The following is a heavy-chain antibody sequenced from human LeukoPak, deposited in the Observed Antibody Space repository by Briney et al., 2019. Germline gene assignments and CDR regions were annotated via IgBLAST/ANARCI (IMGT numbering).Heavy chain of an antibody. J-gene: IGHJ4*02. D-gene: IGHD2-2*01. Sequence: GGSLRLSCAASGFTFSSYAMHWVRQAPGKGLEWVAVISYDGSNKYYADSVKGRFTISRDNSKNTLYLQMNSLRAEDTAVYYCARASGYCSSTSCSSTMALYYFDYWGQGTLVTVSS. V-gene: IGHV3-30-3*01. CDR3: ARASGYCSSTSCSSTMALYYFDY. CDR2: ISYDGSNK. CDR1: GFTFSSYA.